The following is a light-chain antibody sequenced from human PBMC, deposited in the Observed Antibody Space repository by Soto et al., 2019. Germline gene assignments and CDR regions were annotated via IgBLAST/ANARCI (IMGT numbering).Light chain of an antibody. V-gene: IGKV1-33*01. CDR1: QDISKY. CDR3: QQYDQLPIT. Sequence: DIQMTQSASSLPASVGDTVTISCQASQDISKYLNWFQQKPGKAPKLQLYDVFNVETGVPSRFSGRGSGTDFTLIISNLQPEDFATYYCQQYDQLPITFGGGTKVDI. CDR2: DVF. J-gene: IGKJ4*01.